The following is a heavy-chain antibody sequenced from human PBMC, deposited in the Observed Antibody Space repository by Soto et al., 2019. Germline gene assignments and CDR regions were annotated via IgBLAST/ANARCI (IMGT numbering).Heavy chain of an antibody. J-gene: IGHJ2*01. CDR2: IYPSDSDV. CDR1: GYSFALYW. Sequence: EVQLVQSGAEVKKPGESLKISCKGSGYSFALYWIGWVRQMPGKDLEWMGIIYPSDSDVRYSPSFQGQVTMSADKSISTVYLQWNSLKAWDTAMYYCARIIADWYFDLWGSGTLVTVSS. V-gene: IGHV5-51*01. CDR3: ARIIADWYFDL. D-gene: IGHD3-16*02.